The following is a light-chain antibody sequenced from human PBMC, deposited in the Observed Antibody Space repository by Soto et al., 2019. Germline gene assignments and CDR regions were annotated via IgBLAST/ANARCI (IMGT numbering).Light chain of an antibody. J-gene: IGKJ4*01. CDR1: QGIRSE. Sequence: QMTQSPSSLSASLGDRVTIXXRASQGIRSELGWYQQKPGKAPNIXIYTASTLQSGVPSRFSGSGAGTDFTLTSSSLQPEDFATYYCIQDYNYPLTFGGGTKVDIK. CDR2: TAS. CDR3: IQDYNYPLT. V-gene: IGKV1-6*01.